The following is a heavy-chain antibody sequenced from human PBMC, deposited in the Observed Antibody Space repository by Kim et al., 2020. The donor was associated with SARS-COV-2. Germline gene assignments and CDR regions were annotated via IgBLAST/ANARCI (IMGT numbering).Heavy chain of an antibody. CDR2: ISWDGGST. CDR3: AKDKGRLWFGDLTGHFDY. V-gene: IGHV3-43*01. CDR1: GFTFDDYT. J-gene: IGHJ4*02. D-gene: IGHD3-10*01. Sequence: GGSLRLSCAASGFTFDDYTMHWVRQAPGKGLEWVSLISWDGGSTYYADSVKGRFTISRDNSKNSLYLQMNSLRTEDTALYYCAKDKGRLWFGDLTGHFDYWGQGTLVTVSS.